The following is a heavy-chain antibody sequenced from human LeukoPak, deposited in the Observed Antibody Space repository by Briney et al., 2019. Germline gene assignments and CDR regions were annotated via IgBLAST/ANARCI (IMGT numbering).Heavy chain of an antibody. V-gene: IGHV1-2*02. CDR1: GYTFTGYY. J-gene: IGHJ4*02. D-gene: IGHD2-2*02. Sequence: ASVKVSCKASGYTFTGYYMHWVRQAPGQGLEWMGWINPNSGGTNYAQKVQGRVTMTRDTSISTAYMELSRLRSDDTAVYYCARGHCSSTSCYKGPLDYWGQGTLVTVSS. CDR2: INPNSGGT. CDR3: ARGHCSSTSCYKGPLDY.